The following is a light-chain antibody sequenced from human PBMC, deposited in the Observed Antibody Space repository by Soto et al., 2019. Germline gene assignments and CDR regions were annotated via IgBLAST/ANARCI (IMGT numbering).Light chain of an antibody. CDR2: YDN. J-gene: IGLJ1*01. Sequence: QSVLTQAPSVSGTPGQRVTITCSGSSSNIGRNTVNWYQQLPGTAPKLLIYYDNLRPSGVPDRISGSKSGTSASLAISGLQSDDEADYYCAAWDDSLNGRVFGTGTKLTVL. CDR1: SSNIGRNT. V-gene: IGLV1-44*01. CDR3: AAWDDSLNGRV.